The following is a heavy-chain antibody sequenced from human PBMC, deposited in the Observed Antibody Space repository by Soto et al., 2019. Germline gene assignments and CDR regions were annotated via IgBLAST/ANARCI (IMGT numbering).Heavy chain of an antibody. CDR2: INAGNGNT. CDR3: ARCGRGGDCSL. D-gene: IGHD2-21*02. J-gene: IGHJ1*01. V-gene: IGHV1-3*01. Sequence: QVQLVQSGAEVKKPGASVRVSCKASGYTFTSYAMHWVRQAPGQRLEWMGWINAGNGNTKYSQKFQGRVTITRDTSASTAYMELSSLRSEDTAVYYCARCGRGGDCSLWGQGTLVTVSS. CDR1: GYTFTSYA.